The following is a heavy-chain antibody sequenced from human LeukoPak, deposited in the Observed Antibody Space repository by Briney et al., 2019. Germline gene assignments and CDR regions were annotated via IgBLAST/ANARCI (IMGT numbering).Heavy chain of an antibody. V-gene: IGHV4-30-4*01. CDR1: GGSISSGDYY. J-gene: IGHJ5*02. Sequence: SQILSLTCTVSGGSISSGDYYWSWIRQPPGKGLEWIGYIYYSGSTYYNPSLKSRVTISVDTSKNQFSLKLSSVTAADTAVYYCAGSYGTFPRLSPWGQGTLVTVSS. CDR3: AGSYGTFPRLSP. D-gene: IGHD5-18*01. CDR2: IYYSGST.